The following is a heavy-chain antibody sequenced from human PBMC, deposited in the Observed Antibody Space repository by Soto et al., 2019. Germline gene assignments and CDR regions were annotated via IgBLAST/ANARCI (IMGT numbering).Heavy chain of an antibody. Sequence: SQTLSLTCAISGDSVSSNSAAWNCIIQSPSRVLEWLGRTFYRSRWYHEYAVSVKGRISINPDTSKNQFSLQLNSVAPEDTAVYYCTRGPSPPGGRNWFDPWAQGTLVTVS. D-gene: IGHD3-16*01. CDR3: TRGPSPPGGRNWFDP. CDR1: GDSVSSNSAA. J-gene: IGHJ5*02. V-gene: IGHV6-1*01. CDR2: TFYRSRWYH.